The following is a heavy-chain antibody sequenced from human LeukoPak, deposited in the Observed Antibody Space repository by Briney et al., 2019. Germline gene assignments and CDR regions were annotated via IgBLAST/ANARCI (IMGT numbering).Heavy chain of an antibody. V-gene: IGHV3-23*01. CDR1: GFTFDDYG. Sequence: PGGSLRLSCAASGFTFDDYGMSWVRQAPGKGLEWVSAISDSGGSTYYADSVKGRFTISRDNSKNTVYLQMNSLRAEDTAVYYCAKDRRACSSSSCYYRFDYWGQGTLVTVSS. CDR2: ISDSGGST. D-gene: IGHD2-2*01. J-gene: IGHJ4*02. CDR3: AKDRRACSSSSCYYRFDY.